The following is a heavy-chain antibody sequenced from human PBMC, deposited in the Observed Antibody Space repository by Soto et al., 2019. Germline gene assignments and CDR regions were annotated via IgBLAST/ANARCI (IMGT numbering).Heavy chain of an antibody. CDR1: GYTFISYG. J-gene: IGHJ6*02. Sequence: QVQLVQSGAEVKKPGASVKVSCKASGYTFISYGISWVRQAPGQGLEWMGWISAHNGNTNYAQKFQGRVTMTTDTSTSTAYMELRSLRSDDTAVYYCARPNYGDEGYYYYGMDVGGQGTTVTVSS. CDR3: ARPNYGDEGYYYYGMDV. D-gene: IGHD4-17*01. CDR2: ISAHNGNT. V-gene: IGHV1-18*01.